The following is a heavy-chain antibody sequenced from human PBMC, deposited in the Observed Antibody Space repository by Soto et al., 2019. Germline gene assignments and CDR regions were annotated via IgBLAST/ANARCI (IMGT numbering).Heavy chain of an antibody. CDR1: GSTFNNFA. Sequence: QVLLLQSGAEVKEPGSSVRVSCKVSGSTFNNFAFSWLRQAPGRGPEWMGGIVVVSNTVDYSQRFQDRVTITADTSTSTLYMELSSLTSEDTAVYYCAIAIKRWEVHQYFDSWGQGTLLSVFS. CDR2: IVVVSNTV. J-gene: IGHJ4*02. D-gene: IGHD1-26*01. CDR3: AIAIKRWEVHQYFDS. V-gene: IGHV1-69*06.